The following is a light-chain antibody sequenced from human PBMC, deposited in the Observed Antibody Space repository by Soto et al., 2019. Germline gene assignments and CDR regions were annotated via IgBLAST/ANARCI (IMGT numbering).Light chain of an antibody. Sequence: QSVLTQPPSVSGAPGQRVTISCSGTSSSIGAGYEVHWYHQLPGTAPKLVVSGNGNRPSGVPDRLSASKSGTSASLAITGLLAEDEGHYYCQSYDKSLTAYVFGTGTKVPV. V-gene: IGLV1-40*01. J-gene: IGLJ1*01. CDR1: SSSIGAGYE. CDR3: QSYDKSLTAYV. CDR2: GNG.